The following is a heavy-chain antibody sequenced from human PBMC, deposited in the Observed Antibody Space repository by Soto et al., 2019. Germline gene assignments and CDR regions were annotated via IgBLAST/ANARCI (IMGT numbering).Heavy chain of an antibody. CDR1: GGTFSSYA. Sequence: QVQLVQSGAEVKKPGSSVKVSCKASGGTFSSYAISWVRQAPGQGLEWMGGIIPIFGTANYAQKFQGRVTITADESTSTAYMELSSMRSEDTAVYYCARSLTPGYGSSWYAYYYYGMDVWGQGTTVTVSS. V-gene: IGHV1-69*01. CDR3: ARSLTPGYGSSWYAYYYYGMDV. CDR2: IIPIFGTA. J-gene: IGHJ6*02. D-gene: IGHD6-13*01.